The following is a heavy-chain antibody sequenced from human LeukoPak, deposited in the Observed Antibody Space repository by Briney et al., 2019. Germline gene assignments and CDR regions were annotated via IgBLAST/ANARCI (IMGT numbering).Heavy chain of an antibody. CDR2: INKDGGEK. V-gene: IGHV3-7*01. CDR3: ARAAYSSTWYSRYFDL. Sequence: GGSLRLSCVASRFTFSNYWMTWVRQAPGKGLERVANINKDGGEKYYMESVKGRFTSSRENAKNSLYLQMNSLRAGDTAVYYCARAAYSSTWYSRYFDLWGRGTLVTVSS. D-gene: IGHD6-13*01. CDR1: RFTFSNYW. J-gene: IGHJ2*01.